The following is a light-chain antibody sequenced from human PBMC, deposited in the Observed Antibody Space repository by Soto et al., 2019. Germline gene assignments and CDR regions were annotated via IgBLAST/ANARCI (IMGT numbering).Light chain of an antibody. CDR2: GAS. CDR3: QQYYKGPSIT. V-gene: IGKV3D-15*01. Sequence: MALTRSPSTXSVISRSTPPPAWSDSQSVRGNLAWYQQKPGKSPXLXXXGASSRATGIPVRFSGSGSGKEFTLTISIRESEDFAGYYCQQYYKGPSITFGQGTRLEI. CDR1: QSVRGN. J-gene: IGKJ5*01.